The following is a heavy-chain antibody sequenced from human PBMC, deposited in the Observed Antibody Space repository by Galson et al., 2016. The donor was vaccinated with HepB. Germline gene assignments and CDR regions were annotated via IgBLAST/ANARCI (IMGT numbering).Heavy chain of an antibody. CDR2: TKSDGSIT. V-gene: IGHV3-74*01. Sequence: SLRLSCAASGFTFSSYWMHWVRQAPGKGLVWVSRTKSDGSITKYADSVKGRFTISRDNAKNTLYLQMSSLRAEDTAVYYCARDFYTAADHWGQGTLVTVSS. J-gene: IGHJ4*02. CDR1: GFTFSSYW. D-gene: IGHD2/OR15-2a*01. CDR3: ARDFYTAADH.